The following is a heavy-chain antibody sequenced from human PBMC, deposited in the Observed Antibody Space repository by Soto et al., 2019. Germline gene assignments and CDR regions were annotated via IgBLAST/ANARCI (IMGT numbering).Heavy chain of an antibody. V-gene: IGHV1-3*01. J-gene: IGHJ4*02. CDR1: GYSFTRFA. D-gene: IGHD1-1*01. CDR2: INAGAGGT. CDR3: ARERGNSGTYDY. Sequence: QVQFVQSGAEVKEPGASVRVSCKASGYSFTRFAIHWVRLAPGQGLEWMGWINAGAGGTTYSQSFQGRVTIPRDTSATTAYMDLYSLTSEDTAMYFCARERGNSGTYDYWGQGPLVTVSS.